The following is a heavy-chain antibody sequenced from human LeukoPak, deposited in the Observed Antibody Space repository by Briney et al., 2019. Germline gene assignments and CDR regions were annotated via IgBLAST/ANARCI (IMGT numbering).Heavy chain of an antibody. J-gene: IGHJ4*02. CDR1: GFTFSSYA. Sequence: GGSLRLSCAASGFTFSSYAMSWVRQAPGKGLEWVSAISGSGGSTYYADSVKGRFTISRDNSKNTLYLQMNSLRAEDTAVYYCARGRVSSGYYYPVDYWGQGTLVTVSS. CDR3: ARGRVSSGYYYPVDY. D-gene: IGHD3-22*01. V-gene: IGHV3-23*01. CDR2: ISGSGGST.